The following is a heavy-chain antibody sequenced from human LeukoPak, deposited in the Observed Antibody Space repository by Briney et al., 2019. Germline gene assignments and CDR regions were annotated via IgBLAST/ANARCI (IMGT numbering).Heavy chain of an antibody. V-gene: IGHV1-46*01. D-gene: IGHD5-24*01. J-gene: IGHJ3*01. CDR2: INPDGGNT. CDR3: ARIRDGYNDAYDL. Sequence: ASVKVSCKASGYTFTNSYIHRVRQAPGQLLEWMGLINPDGGNTNYAQNFQGRVTLTRDTSTSTVYMELSSLRSEDTAIYYCARIRDGYNDAYDLWGQGTVVTVPS. CDR1: GYTFTNSY.